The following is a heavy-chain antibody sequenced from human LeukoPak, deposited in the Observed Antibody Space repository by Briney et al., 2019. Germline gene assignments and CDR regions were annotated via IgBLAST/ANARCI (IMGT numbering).Heavy chain of an antibody. CDR1: GITLSNYG. J-gene: IGHJ4*02. Sequence: GGSLRLSCAVSGITLSNYGMSWVREAPGKGLEWVAGISDCGGRTNYADSVKGRFTISRDHPKNTLYLQMNSLRAEDTAVYFCAKRGVVIRVILVGFHKEAYYFDSWGQGALVTVSS. D-gene: IGHD3-22*01. CDR3: AKRGVVIRVILVGFHKEAYYFDS. V-gene: IGHV3-23*01. CDR2: ISDCGGRT.